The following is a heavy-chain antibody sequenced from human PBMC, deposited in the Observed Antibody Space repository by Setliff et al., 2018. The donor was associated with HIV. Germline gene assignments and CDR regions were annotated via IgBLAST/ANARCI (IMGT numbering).Heavy chain of an antibody. CDR1: GGSISSGTYY. D-gene: IGHD3-22*01. J-gene: IGHJ5*01. CDR3: AMLDTSDYFRNNWFDS. V-gene: IGHV4-61*09. CDR2: IYTDGST. Sequence: SETLSLTCTVSGGSISSGTYYWSWIRQPAGKGLEWIGHIYTDGSTNYNPSLKSRVTISQDTSKNQFSLNLTSVTAAGTAVYYCAMLDTSDYFRNNWFDSWGQGTLVTVSS.